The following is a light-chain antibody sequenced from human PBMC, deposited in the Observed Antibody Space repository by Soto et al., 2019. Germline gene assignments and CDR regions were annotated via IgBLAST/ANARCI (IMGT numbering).Light chain of an antibody. CDR2: GAS. V-gene: IGKV3D-15*01. Sequence: EIVMTQSPATLSVSPGYRVTLSCRASQTIDNNLAWYQQRPGQPPRLLIYGASTRANGIPARFSGSGSGTEFTLTISSLQSEDFAVYCCQQYNNWPPLPFGGGTKVEIK. J-gene: IGKJ4*01. CDR3: QQYNNWPPLP. CDR1: QTIDNN.